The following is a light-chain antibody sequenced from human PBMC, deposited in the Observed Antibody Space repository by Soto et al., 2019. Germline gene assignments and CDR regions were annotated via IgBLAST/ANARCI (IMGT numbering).Light chain of an antibody. CDR3: RSYTTSGSSV. CDR1: SSDVGSGDS. CDR2: EVT. Sequence: QSVLTQPSSVSGSPGQSITISCSGSSSDVGSGDSVSWYQHHPVKAPKLVIYEVTTRPSGVSDRFSGSKSVNTAYLTISGLQAEDEADYYCRSYTTSGSSVFGTGTKVNV. J-gene: IGLJ1*01. V-gene: IGLV2-14*01.